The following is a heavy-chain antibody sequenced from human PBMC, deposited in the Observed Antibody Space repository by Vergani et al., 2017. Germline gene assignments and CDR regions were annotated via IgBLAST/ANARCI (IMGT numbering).Heavy chain of an antibody. CDR3: ARDLGRWYSGSQEGFDP. J-gene: IGHJ5*02. D-gene: IGHD1-26*01. V-gene: IGHV3-30-3*01. Sequence: VQLVESGGGVVQPGRSLRLSCAASGFTFSSYAMHWVRQAPGKGLEWVAVISYDGSNKYYADSVKGRFTISRDNSKNKLYLQMNSLRAEDTAVYYCARDLGRWYSGSQEGFDPWGQGTLVTVSS. CDR1: GFTFSSYA. CDR2: ISYDGSNK.